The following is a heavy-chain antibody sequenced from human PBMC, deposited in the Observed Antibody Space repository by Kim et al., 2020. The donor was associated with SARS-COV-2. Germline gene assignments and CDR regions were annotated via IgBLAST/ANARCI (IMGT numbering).Heavy chain of an antibody. V-gene: IGHV4-34*01. J-gene: IGHJ6*02. CDR3: ARGKDV. CDR2: NLSGST. Sequence: NLSGSTNSNPSLTSLVTISVDTSKNQFSLKLSSVTAAGTAVYYCARGKDVWGQGTTVTVSS.